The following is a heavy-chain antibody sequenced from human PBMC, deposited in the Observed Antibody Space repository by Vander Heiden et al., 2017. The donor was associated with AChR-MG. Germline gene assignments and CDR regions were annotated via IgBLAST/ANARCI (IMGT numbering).Heavy chain of an antibody. J-gene: IGHJ4*02. CDR3: TTGIVVVVASTPRDY. V-gene: IGHV3-15*01. Sequence: VQLVESGGGLATPGGSLRLTSAASGFTFSNAWMSWVRQAPGKGLEWVGRIKSKTDGGTTDYAAPVKGRFTISRDDSKNTLYLQMNSLKTEDTAVYYCTTGIVVVVASTPRDYWGQGTLVTVSS. CDR1: GFTFSNAW. CDR2: IKSKTDGGTT. D-gene: IGHD2-15*01.